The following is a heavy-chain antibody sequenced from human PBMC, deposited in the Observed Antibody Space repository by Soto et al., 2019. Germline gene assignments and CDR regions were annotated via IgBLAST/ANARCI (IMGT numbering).Heavy chain of an antibody. Sequence: SETLSLTCAVYGGSFSGYYWSWIRQPPGKGLEWIGGVTHRGSTYNPSLESRVTMSVDTSKNQFSLKLSSVTAADTAVYYCARDGFCTSTTCRIGNWFDPWGQGTLVTVSS. J-gene: IGHJ5*02. CDR3: ARDGFCTSTTCRIGNWFDP. CDR1: GGSFSGYY. CDR2: VTHRGST. D-gene: IGHD2-2*03. V-gene: IGHV4-34*01.